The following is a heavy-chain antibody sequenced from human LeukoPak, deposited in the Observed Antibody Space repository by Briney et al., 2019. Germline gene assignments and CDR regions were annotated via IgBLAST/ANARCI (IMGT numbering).Heavy chain of an antibody. CDR2: ISSSSSYI. CDR1: GFTFSSYS. D-gene: IGHD6-19*01. V-gene: IGHV3-21*01. CDR3: AREPESIAVAVPYYFDY. J-gene: IGHJ4*02. Sequence: GGSLRLSCAASGFTFSSYSMNWVRQAPGKGLEWVSSISSSSSYIYYADSMKGRFTISRDNAKNSLSLQMNSLRAEDTAVYYCAREPESIAVAVPYYFDYWGQGTLVTVSS.